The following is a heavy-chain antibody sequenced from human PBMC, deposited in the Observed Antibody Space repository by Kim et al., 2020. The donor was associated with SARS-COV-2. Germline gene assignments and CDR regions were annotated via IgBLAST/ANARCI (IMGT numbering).Heavy chain of an antibody. Sequence: SETLSLTCTVSGGSISSGDYYWSWIRQPPGKGLEWIGYIYYSGSTYYNPSLKSRVTISVDTSKNQFSLKLSSVTAADTAVYYCATLKDCSSTSCYKANWFDPWGQGTLVTVSS. CDR1: GGSISSGDYY. V-gene: IGHV4-30-4*01. D-gene: IGHD2-2*02. CDR2: IYYSGST. J-gene: IGHJ5*02. CDR3: ATLKDCSSTSCYKANWFDP.